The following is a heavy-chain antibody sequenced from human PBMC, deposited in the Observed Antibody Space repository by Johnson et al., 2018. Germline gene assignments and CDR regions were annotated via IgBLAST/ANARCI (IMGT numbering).Heavy chain of an antibody. Sequence: RFTISRDNAKNSLDLQMNSLRAEDTAVYYCARDRVGATSAGAFDIWGQGTMVTVSS. V-gene: IGHV3-11*06. J-gene: IGHJ3*02. D-gene: IGHD1-26*01. CDR3: ARDRVGATSAGAFDI.